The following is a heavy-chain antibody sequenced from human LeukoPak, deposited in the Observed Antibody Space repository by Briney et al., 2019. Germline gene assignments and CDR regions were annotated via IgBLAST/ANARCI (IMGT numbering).Heavy chain of an antibody. Sequence: ASVKVSLKVSGYTLTELSMHWVRQAPGKGLEWVGGFDPEDGETIYAQKFQGRVTMTRDMSTNTVYMELSSLRSEDTAVYYCARGGWIQLWPNVDYWGQGTLVTVSS. CDR1: GYTLTELS. J-gene: IGHJ4*02. CDR3: ARGGWIQLWPNVDY. V-gene: IGHV1-24*01. D-gene: IGHD5-18*01. CDR2: FDPEDGET.